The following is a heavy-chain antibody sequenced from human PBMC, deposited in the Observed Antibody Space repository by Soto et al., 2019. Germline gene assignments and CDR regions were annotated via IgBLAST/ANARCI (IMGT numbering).Heavy chain of an antibody. J-gene: IGHJ5*02. CDR3: VRDGDGITTSCYGTWFDP. D-gene: IGHD2-2*01. CDR2: INSDASHT. Sequence: EVQLVESGGGLVQPGGSLRLSCAASGFTFSTYWMHWVRQVPGKGLEWVSRINSDASHTYYADSVKGRFTISRDNAKYTLHLEMKRLRAEETVVYYCVRDGDGITTSCYGTWFDPWGQGTLVTVSS. V-gene: IGHV3-74*01. CDR1: GFTFSTYW.